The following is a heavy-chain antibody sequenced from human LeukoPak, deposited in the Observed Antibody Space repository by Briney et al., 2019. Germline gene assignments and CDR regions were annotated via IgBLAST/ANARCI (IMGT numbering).Heavy chain of an antibody. CDR1: GFTVSSNY. Sequence: PGGSLRLSCAASGFTVSSNYMSWVRQAPGKGLEWVSVIYSGGSTYYADSVKGRFTISRDNSKNTLYLQMNSLRAEDTAVYYYARVSITIFGAIMDYWGQGTLVTVSS. V-gene: IGHV3-66*01. D-gene: IGHD3-3*01. J-gene: IGHJ4*02. CDR2: IYSGGST. CDR3: ARVSITIFGAIMDY.